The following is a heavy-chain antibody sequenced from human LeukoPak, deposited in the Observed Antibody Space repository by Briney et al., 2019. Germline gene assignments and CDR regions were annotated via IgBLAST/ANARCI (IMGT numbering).Heavy chain of an antibody. Sequence: ASVKVSCKASGYTFTSYGISWVRQAPGQGLEWMGWISTYNGNTNYAQKLQGRVTMTTDTSTSTAYMELRSLRSDDTAVYYCARTPSTSETAAGSFDYWGQGTLVTVSS. D-gene: IGHD6-13*01. CDR2: ISTYNGNT. CDR3: ARTPSTSETAAGSFDY. V-gene: IGHV1-18*01. CDR1: GYTFTSYG. J-gene: IGHJ4*02.